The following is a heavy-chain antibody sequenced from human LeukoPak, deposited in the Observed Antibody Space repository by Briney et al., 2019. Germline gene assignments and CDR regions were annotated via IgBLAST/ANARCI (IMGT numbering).Heavy chain of an antibody. CDR2: ISSNGGST. CDR1: GFTFSSYA. D-gene: IGHD5-24*01. V-gene: IGHV3-64*01. J-gene: IGHJ3*02. CDR3: ARGGRDHGGAFDI. Sequence: GGSLRLSCAASGFTFSSYAMHSVRQAPGKGLEYVSAISSNGGSTYYANSVKGRFTISRNNSKNTLYLQMGSLRAEDMAVYYCARGGRDHGGAFDIWGQGTMVTVSS.